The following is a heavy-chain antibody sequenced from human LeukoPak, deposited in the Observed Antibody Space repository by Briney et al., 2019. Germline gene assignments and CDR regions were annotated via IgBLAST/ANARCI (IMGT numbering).Heavy chain of an antibody. J-gene: IGHJ4*02. CDR3: ARILDSAWGELGY. Sequence: GRSLRLSCAGSGFSFSSYGMHWVRQAPGKGLEWMAFILSDGSNKYYADSVKGRFTISRDNSKNTLYLQMNSLRAEDTAVYYCARILDSAWGELGYWGQGTLVTVSS. V-gene: IGHV3-30*19. D-gene: IGHD6-19*01. CDR2: ILSDGSNK. CDR1: GFSFSSYG.